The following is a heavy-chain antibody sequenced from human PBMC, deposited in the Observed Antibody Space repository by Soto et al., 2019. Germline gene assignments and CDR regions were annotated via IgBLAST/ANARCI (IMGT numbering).Heavy chain of an antibody. CDR1: GGSISSYY. CDR3: ARHQQIGVVTHYGPLFDY. D-gene: IGHD3-3*01. J-gene: IGHJ4*02. CDR2: IYYSGST. V-gene: IGHV4-59*08. Sequence: PSETLSLTCTVSGGSISSYYWSWIRQPPGKGLEWVGYIYYSGSTNYNPSLKSRVTISVDTSKNQFSLKLSSVTAADTAVYYCARHQQIGVVTHYGPLFDYWGQGTLVTVSS.